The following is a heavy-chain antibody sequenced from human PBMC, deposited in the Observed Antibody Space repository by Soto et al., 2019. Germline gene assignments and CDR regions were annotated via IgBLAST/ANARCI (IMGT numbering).Heavy chain of an antibody. D-gene: IGHD3-10*01. CDR1: GYTFTSYC. V-gene: IGHV1-2*06. CDR3: WRAPPPLWHLKY. J-gene: IGHJ4*02. CDR2: INPNSGAV. Sequence: ASVEVFCKASGYTFTSYCISWVRQAPGQGLEWMGRINPNSGAVTYGETLQGRVTMTRDTSNNTAYKELRRLGADYTALYYCWRAPPPLWHLKYWRQRILVTFCS.